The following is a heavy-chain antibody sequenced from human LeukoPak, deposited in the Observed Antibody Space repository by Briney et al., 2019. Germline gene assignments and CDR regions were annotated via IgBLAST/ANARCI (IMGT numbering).Heavy chain of an antibody. Sequence: SETLSLTCTVSGGSISSNSYYWGWVRLPPGRGLEWIGTIFYSGSTYYNPSLKSRVTISVDTYKNQFSLKLSSVTAADTAVYYCARGFSAAARRDYWGQGTLVTVSS. D-gene: IGHD6-13*01. CDR2: IFYSGST. V-gene: IGHV4-39*07. J-gene: IGHJ4*02. CDR3: ARGFSAAARRDY. CDR1: GGSISSNSYY.